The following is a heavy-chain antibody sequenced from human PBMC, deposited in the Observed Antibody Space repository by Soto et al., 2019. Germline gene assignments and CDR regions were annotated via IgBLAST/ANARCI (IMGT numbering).Heavy chain of an antibody. J-gene: IGHJ4*02. CDR1: GFSFSTYA. Sequence: EVQLLESGGGLVQPGESLRLSCAGSGFSFSTYAMNWVRQSPGKGLAWVSGISAHDGGTYYADSVRGRFTISRDNSKKTVYLQMNSLRAEDTAVYYCAKDHCSSGYCKYFEYWGQGTLVTVSS. D-gene: IGHD6-13*01. CDR3: AKDHCSSGYCKYFEY. CDR2: ISAHDGGT. V-gene: IGHV3-23*01.